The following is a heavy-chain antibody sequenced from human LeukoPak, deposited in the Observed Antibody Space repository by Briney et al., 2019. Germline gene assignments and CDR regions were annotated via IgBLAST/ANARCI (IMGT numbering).Heavy chain of an antibody. V-gene: IGHV4-59*08. CDR3: ARNSYGFGPVDY. CDR2: IYYSGST. Sequence: TSETPSLTCTVSGGSISSYYWSWIRQPPGKGLEWIGYIYYSGSTNYNPSLKSRVTISVDTSKNQFSLKLSSVTAADTAVYYCARNSYGFGPVDYWGQGTLVTVSS. CDR1: GGSISSYY. D-gene: IGHD5-18*01. J-gene: IGHJ4*02.